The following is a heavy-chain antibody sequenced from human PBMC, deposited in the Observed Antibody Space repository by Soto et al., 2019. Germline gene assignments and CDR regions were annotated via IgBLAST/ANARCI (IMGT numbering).Heavy chain of an antibody. Sequence: VQLVESGGDLVQPGGSLRLFCAASGFTFSNYWMSWVRQDPGKGLEWVANIRPDGNEQHYVDSVKGRFIFSRDNPKSSLSLQMNNLRVEDKAVDYCATSRGYGYEYWGQGTLVTVSS. J-gene: IGHJ4*02. CDR3: ATSRGYGYEY. V-gene: IGHV3-7*05. D-gene: IGHD5-18*01. CDR1: GFTFSNYW. CDR2: IRPDGNEQ.